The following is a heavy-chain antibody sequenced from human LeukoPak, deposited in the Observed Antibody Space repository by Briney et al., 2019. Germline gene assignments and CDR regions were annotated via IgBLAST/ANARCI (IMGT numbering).Heavy chain of an antibody. D-gene: IGHD3-10*01. Sequence: QPGGSLRLSCAASGFPFSSYWMTWVRQAPGKGLEWVANIKQDGGEKYYVDSVEGRFTIYRDNAKNSVYLQMNSLRAEDTAVYYCAREDYYGSGNYAAWGGGFDVWGQGTTVTVSS. CDR3: AREDYYGSGNYAAWGGGFDV. J-gene: IGHJ6*02. CDR1: GFPFSSYW. V-gene: IGHV3-7*01. CDR2: IKQDGGEK.